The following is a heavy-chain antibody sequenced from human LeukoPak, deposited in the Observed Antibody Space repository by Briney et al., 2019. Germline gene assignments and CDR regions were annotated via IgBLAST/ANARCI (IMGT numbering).Heavy chain of an antibody. V-gene: IGHV3-53*01. Sequence: GGSLRLSCAASGFAVSSNYVNWIRQAPGKGLEWVSVLYPDGRTYYADSVKGRITISRDVSKNTLFLQMTSLRAEDTAVYYCAKAKGWYGEGYFDYWGQGTLVTVSS. CDR2: LYPDGRT. CDR1: GFAVSSNY. J-gene: IGHJ4*02. D-gene: IGHD3-10*01. CDR3: AKAKGWYGEGYFDY.